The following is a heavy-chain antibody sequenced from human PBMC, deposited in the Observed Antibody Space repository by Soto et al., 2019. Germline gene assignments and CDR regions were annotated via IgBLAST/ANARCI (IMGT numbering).Heavy chain of an antibody. CDR3: AREIMPLTNDWYFDL. D-gene: IGHD2-8*01. V-gene: IGHV4-30-4*01. CDR2: IFDSGST. CDR1: GVSISGGVHS. J-gene: IGHJ2*01. Sequence: SETLSLTCTVSGVSISGGVHSWSWIRQPPGKGLEWIGHIFDSGSTYYNPSLKSRLTISVDTSKNQFSLRLSSVTAADTAVYYCAREIMPLTNDWYFDLWGRGTLVTVSS.